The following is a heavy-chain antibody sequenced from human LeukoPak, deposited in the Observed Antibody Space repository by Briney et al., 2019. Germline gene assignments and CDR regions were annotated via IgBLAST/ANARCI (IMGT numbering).Heavy chain of an antibody. CDR3: ARHMSWELPHDAFDI. CDR2: INPNSGGT. CDR1: GYTFTGYY. V-gene: IGHV1-2*02. D-gene: IGHD1-26*01. J-gene: IGHJ3*02. Sequence: GASVKVSCKASGYTFTGYYMHWVRQAPGQGLEWMGWINPNSGGTNYAQKFQGRVTMTRDTSISTAYMELSRLRSDDTAVYYCARHMSWELPHDAFDIWGQGTMVTVSS.